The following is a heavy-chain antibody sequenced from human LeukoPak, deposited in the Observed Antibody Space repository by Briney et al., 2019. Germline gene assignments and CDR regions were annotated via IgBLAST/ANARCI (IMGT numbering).Heavy chain of an antibody. J-gene: IGHJ4*02. D-gene: IGHD2-8*01. CDR3: ARAGARISMLRGGLDY. Sequence: ASVKVSCKASGYTSFTYGISGVRQAPGQGLEWMGWISAYNDKTNYAQKYEGRVTMTSDTSTTTAYMELRSLTSDDTAVYYCARAGARISMLRGGLDYWGQGTLVTVSS. V-gene: IGHV1-18*04. CDR1: GYTSFTYG. CDR2: ISAYNDKT.